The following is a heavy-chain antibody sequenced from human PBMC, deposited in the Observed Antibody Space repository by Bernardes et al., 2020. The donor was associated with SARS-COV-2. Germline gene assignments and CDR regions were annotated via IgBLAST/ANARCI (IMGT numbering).Heavy chain of an antibody. CDR3: ARGFDY. CDR2: LYYTGST. J-gene: IGHJ4*02. CDR1: GGSIRASY. Sequence: SETLSLTRTVSGGSIRASYWSWFRQPPGKGLEWIGYLYYTGSTNYNPSLQSRVTISVDTSKNQFSLKLSSVTAADTAVYYCARGFDYWGQGILVTVSS. V-gene: IGHV4-59*01.